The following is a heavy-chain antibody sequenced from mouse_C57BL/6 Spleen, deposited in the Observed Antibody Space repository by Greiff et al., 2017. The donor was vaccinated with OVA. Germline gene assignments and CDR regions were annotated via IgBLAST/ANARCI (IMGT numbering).Heavy chain of an antibody. J-gene: IGHJ4*01. Sequence: VKLMESGPGLVQPSQSLSITCTVSGFSLTSYGVHWVRQSPGKGLEWLGVIWSGGSTDYNAAFISRLSISKDNSKSQVFFKMNSLQADDTAIYYCARAYYSNYEAMDYWGQGTSVTVSS. V-gene: IGHV2-2*01. D-gene: IGHD2-5*01. CDR1: GFSLTSYG. CDR2: IWSGGST. CDR3: ARAYYSNYEAMDY.